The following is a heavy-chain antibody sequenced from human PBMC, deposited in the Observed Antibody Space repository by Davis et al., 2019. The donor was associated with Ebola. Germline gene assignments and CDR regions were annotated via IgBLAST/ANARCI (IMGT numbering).Heavy chain of an antibody. CDR3: AREPATTLDY. Sequence: GESLKISCAASGFTFSSYGMHWVRQAPGKGLEWVAVISYDGSNKYYADSVKGRFTISRDNSKNTLYLQMNSLRAEDAAVYYCAREPATTLDYWGQGTLVTVSS. V-gene: IGHV3-30*03. CDR1: GFTFSSYG. D-gene: IGHD4-17*01. J-gene: IGHJ4*02. CDR2: ISYDGSNK.